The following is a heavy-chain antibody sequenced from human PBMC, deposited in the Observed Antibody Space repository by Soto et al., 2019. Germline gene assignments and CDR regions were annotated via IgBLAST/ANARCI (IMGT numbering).Heavy chain of an antibody. CDR1: GGSISSYY. J-gene: IGHJ6*02. CDR2: IYYSGST. Sequence: QVQLQESGPGLVKPSETLSLTCTVSGGSISSYYWNWIRQPPGMGLEWIGYIYYSGSTNYNPSLKSRVTISVDTSKNQFSLKLSSVTAADTAVYYCARDGGTYGMDVWGQGTTVTVSS. V-gene: IGHV4-59*01. D-gene: IGHD3-16*01. CDR3: ARDGGTYGMDV.